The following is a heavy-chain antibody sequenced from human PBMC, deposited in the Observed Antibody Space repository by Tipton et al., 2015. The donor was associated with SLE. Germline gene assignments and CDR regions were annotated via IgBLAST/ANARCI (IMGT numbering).Heavy chain of an antibody. CDR2: IYTSGST. CDR3: ARDPAWGWWAFDI. D-gene: IGHD2-15*01. CDR1: GGSISSYY. Sequence: PGLVKPSETLSLTCTVSGGSISSYYWSWIRQPPGKGLEWIGYIYTSGSTNYNPSLKSRVTISVDTSKNQFSLKLSSVTAADTAVYYCARDPAWGWWAFDIWGQGTMVTVSS. V-gene: IGHV4-4*09. J-gene: IGHJ3*02.